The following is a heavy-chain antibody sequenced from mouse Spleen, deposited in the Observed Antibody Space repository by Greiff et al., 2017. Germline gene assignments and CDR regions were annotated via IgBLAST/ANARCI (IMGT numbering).Heavy chain of an antibody. CDR3: ATRNWDDDDY. V-gene: IGHV1-52*01. D-gene: IGHD4-1*01. CDR2: IDPSDSET. CDR1: GYTFTSYW. J-gene: IGHJ2*01. Sequence: VHLQQPGAELVRPGSSVKLSCKASGYTFTSYWMHWVKQRPIQGLEWIGNIDPSDSETHYNQKFKDKATLTVDKSSSTAYMQLSSLTSEDSAVYYCATRNWDDDDYWGQGTTLTVSS.